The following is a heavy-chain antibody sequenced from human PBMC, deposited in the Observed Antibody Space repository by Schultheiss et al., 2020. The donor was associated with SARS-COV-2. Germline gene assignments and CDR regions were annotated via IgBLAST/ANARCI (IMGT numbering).Heavy chain of an antibody. CDR1: GGSFSGYY. D-gene: IGHD2-2*02. Sequence: SETLSLTCAVYGGSFSGYYWSWIRQPPGKGLEWIGEINHSGSINYNPSLKSRVTISVDTSKNQFSLKLSSVTAADTAVYYCARVGYCSSTSCYTRLRPLVDWGQGTLVTVSS. CDR3: ARVGYCSSTSCYTRLRPLVD. CDR2: INHSGSI. V-gene: IGHV4-34*01. J-gene: IGHJ4*02.